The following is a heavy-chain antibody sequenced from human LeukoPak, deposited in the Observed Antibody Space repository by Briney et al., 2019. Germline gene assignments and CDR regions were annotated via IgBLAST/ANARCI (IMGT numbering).Heavy chain of an antibody. CDR2: IYPNNGAT. CDR3: ARDGPAQMVDFDY. V-gene: IGHV1-2*02. Sequence: VASVKVSFTASGYTFSGTGWYLYWLRQAPGQGLECMGWIYPNNGATAYAQKFQGRVAMTRDTSITTAYMELSRLRPDDTAVYYCARDGPAQMVDFDYWGQGTLVTVSS. CDR1: GYTFSGTGWY. D-gene: IGHD3-10*01. J-gene: IGHJ4*02.